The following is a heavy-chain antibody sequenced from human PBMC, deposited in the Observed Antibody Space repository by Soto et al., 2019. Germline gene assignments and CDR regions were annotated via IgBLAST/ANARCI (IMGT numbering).Heavy chain of an antibody. D-gene: IGHD3-10*01. V-gene: IGHV4-34*01. CDR1: GGSFSGYY. CDR3: ARGGPGYYGSGSYYPR. J-gene: IGHJ4*02. CDR2: IDHSGSA. Sequence: PSETLSLTCAVYGGSFSGYYWTWIRQRPGKGLEWIGEIDHSGSANYNPSLKSRVTISLDTSKNQLSLKLNSVTAADTAVYYCARGGPGYYGSGSYYPRWGQGTLVTVS.